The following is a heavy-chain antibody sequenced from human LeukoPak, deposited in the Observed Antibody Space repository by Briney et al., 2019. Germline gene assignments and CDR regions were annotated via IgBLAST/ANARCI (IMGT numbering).Heavy chain of an antibody. Sequence: PGGSLRLSCTASGLTFGDYAMSWVRQAPGKGLEWVGFIRSKAYGGTTEYAASVKGRFTISRDDSKSIAYLQMNSLKTEDTAVYYCTIVFISYYFDYWGQGTLVTVSS. V-gene: IGHV3-49*04. CDR3: TIVFISYYFDY. CDR2: IRSKAYGGTT. J-gene: IGHJ4*02. CDR1: GLTFGDYA. D-gene: IGHD2-21*01.